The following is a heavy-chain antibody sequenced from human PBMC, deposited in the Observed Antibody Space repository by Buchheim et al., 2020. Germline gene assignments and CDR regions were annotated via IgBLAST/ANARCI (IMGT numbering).Heavy chain of an antibody. V-gene: IGHV1-2*02. CDR3: AREPLEGYSGYEIGYGMDV. D-gene: IGHD5-12*01. CDR2: INPNSGGT. Sequence: QVQLVQSGAEVKKPGASVKVSCKASGYTFTGYYMHWVRQAPGQGLEWMGWINPNSGGTNYARKFQGRVTMTRDTSISTANMELSRLRSDDTAVYYCAREPLEGYSGYEIGYGMDVWGQGTT. J-gene: IGHJ6*02. CDR1: GYTFTGYY.